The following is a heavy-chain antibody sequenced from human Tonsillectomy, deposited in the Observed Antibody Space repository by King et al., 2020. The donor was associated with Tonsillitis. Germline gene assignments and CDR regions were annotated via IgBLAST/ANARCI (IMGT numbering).Heavy chain of an antibody. Sequence: VQLVESGGGVVQPGRSLRLSCAASGFIFSSYAMHWVRQAPGKGLEWVAVISYDGSNKYYADSVKGRFTISRDISKNTLYLQMNSLRAEDTAVYYCARSYGSGSYWYYYGMDAWGQGTTVTVSS. D-gene: IGHD3-10*01. J-gene: IGHJ6*02. CDR2: ISYDGSNK. V-gene: IGHV3-33*05. CDR3: ARSYGSGSYWYYYGMDA. CDR1: GFIFSSYA.